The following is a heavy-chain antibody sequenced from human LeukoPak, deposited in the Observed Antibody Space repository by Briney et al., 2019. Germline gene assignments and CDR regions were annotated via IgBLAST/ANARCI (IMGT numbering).Heavy chain of an antibody. CDR1: GFTFRDYY. CDR3: ARVLSSGYAPFDY. Sequence: GSLRLSCAASGFTFRDYYMSWIRQAPGEGLEWVSYISSSGSSMYYADSVKGRFTISRDNAKHSVHLQMNSLRAEDTAVYYCARVLSSGYAPFDYWGQGTLVTVSS. CDR2: ISSSGSSM. D-gene: IGHD3-22*01. J-gene: IGHJ4*02. V-gene: IGHV3-11*01.